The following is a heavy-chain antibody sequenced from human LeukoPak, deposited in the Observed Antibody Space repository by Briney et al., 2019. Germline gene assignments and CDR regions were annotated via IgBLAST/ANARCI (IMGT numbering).Heavy chain of an antibody. Sequence: GGSLRLSCAASGFTFSSYWMHWVRQAPGKGLVWVSRINGDGTSTDYADSVKGRFSISRDNAKNTLYLQMNSLRSEDTAVYYCAKEPHSDYIDHTDSFDIWGQGTMVTVSS. CDR1: GFTFSSYW. J-gene: IGHJ3*02. V-gene: IGHV3-74*01. CDR3: AKEPHSDYIDHTDSFDI. CDR2: INGDGTST. D-gene: IGHD4-11*01.